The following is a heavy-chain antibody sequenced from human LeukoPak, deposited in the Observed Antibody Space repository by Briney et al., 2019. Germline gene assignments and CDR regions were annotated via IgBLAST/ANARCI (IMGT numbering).Heavy chain of an antibody. CDR3: TKALMVRGVVSGAFDI. D-gene: IGHD3-10*01. J-gene: IGHJ3*02. CDR1: EFTFSNAW. V-gene: IGHV3-15*01. CDR2: IKSNTDGGTT. Sequence: GSLRLSCAASEFTFSNAWMSWVRQAPGKGLEWVGRIKSNTDGGTTDYPAPVKGRFTMSRDDSKNTLYLQMNSLEADDTAVYYCTKALMVRGVVSGAFDIWGQGTMVTVSS.